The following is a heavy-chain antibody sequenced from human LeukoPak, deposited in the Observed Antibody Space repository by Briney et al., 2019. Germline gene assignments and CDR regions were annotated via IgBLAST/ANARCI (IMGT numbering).Heavy chain of an antibody. CDR2: IYYSGST. V-gene: IGHV4-30-4*08. J-gene: IGHJ4*02. CDR1: GGSISSGDYY. CDR3: ARGSSGWALIDY. D-gene: IGHD6-19*01. Sequence: NPSETLSLTCTVSGGSISSGDYYWSWIRPPPRKGLEWIGYIYYSGSTYYNPSLKSRVTISVDTSKNQFSLKLSSVAAADTAVYYCARGSSGWALIDYWGQGTLVTVSS.